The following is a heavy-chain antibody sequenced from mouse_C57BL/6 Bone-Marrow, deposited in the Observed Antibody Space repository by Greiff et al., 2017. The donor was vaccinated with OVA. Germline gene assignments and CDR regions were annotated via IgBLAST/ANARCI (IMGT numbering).Heavy chain of an antibody. Sequence: VQLQQSGAELVMPGASVKLSCKASGYTFTSYWMHWVKQRPGQGLEWIGEIDPSDSYTNYNQKFKGKSTLTVDKSSSTAYMQLSSLTSEDSAVYYCARRYGSSYGWFAYWGQGTLVTVSA. V-gene: IGHV1-69*01. CDR2: IDPSDSYT. CDR3: ARRYGSSYGWFAY. CDR1: GYTFTSYW. J-gene: IGHJ3*01. D-gene: IGHD1-1*01.